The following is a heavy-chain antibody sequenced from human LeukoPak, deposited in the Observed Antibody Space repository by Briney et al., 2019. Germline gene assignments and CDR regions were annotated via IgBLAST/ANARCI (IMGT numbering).Heavy chain of an antibody. CDR2: IYYSGST. CDR3: ALGIQLWLFDY. Sequence: PSETLSLTCTVSGGSISSYYWSWIRQPPGKGLEWIGYIYYSGSTNYNPSLKSRVTISVDTSKNQFSLKLSSVTAADTAVYYCALGIQLWLFDYWGQGTLVTVSS. V-gene: IGHV4-59*08. D-gene: IGHD5-18*01. J-gene: IGHJ4*02. CDR1: GGSISSYY.